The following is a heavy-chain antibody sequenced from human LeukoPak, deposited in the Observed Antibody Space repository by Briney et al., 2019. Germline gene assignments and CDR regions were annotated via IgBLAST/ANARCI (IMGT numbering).Heavy chain of an antibody. V-gene: IGHV3-23*01. CDR2: ISGSGGST. D-gene: IGHD5-18*01. CDR1: GFTFSSYG. Sequence: PGGSLRLSCAASGFTFSSYGMSWVRQAPGKGLEWVSAISGSGGSTAYADSVKGRFTISRDNSKTTLYLQMNGLRAEDTAVYYCATWSHVDTWGQGTLVTVSS. CDR3: ATWSHVDT. J-gene: IGHJ4*02.